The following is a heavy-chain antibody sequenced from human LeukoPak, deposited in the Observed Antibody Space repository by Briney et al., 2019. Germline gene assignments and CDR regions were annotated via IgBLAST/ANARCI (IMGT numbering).Heavy chain of an antibody. CDR3: ARVNDILTGYYFFDP. CDR2: ISAYNGNT. D-gene: IGHD3-9*01. J-gene: IGHJ5*02. V-gene: IGHV1-18*01. CDR1: GYTFTSYG. Sequence: ASVKVSCKASGYTFTSYGISWVRQAPGQGLEWMGWISAYNGNTNYAQKLQGRVTMTTDTSTSTAYMELRSLRSDDTAVYYCARVNDILTGYYFFDPWGQGTLVTVSS.